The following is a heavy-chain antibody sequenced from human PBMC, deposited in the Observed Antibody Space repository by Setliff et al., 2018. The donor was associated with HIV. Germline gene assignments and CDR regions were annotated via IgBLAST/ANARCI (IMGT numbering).Heavy chain of an antibody. CDR2: IIPVFGMT. J-gene: IGHJ4*02. V-gene: IGHV1-69*05. CDR1: GGTFSSSA. CDR3: ARADSSNWYHVDY. Sequence: SVKVSCKASGGTFSSSALSWVRQARGQGPEWLGGIIPVFGMTDYAQKFQGRVTITTDESTSTAYMELSSLRSEDTAVYYCARADSSNWYHVDYWGQGTLVTVSS. D-gene: IGHD6-13*01.